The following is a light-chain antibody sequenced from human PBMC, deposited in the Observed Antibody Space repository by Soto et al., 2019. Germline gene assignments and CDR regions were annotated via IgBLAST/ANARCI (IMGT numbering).Light chain of an antibody. Sequence: QSALTQPPSASGSPGQSLTISCTGTSSDVGGYNYVSWYQQRPGKAPKLVIYEVTKRPSGVPDRFSGSTSGSTASLTVSGLQADDEAEYYCASYAGTKLFVFGSGTKLTVL. V-gene: IGLV2-8*01. CDR2: EVT. J-gene: IGLJ1*01. CDR1: SSDVGGYNY. CDR3: ASYAGTKLFV.